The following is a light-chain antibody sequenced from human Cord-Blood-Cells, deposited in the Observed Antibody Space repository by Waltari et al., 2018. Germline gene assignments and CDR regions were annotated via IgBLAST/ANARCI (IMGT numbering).Light chain of an antibody. CDR3: QQDYNLTAT. CDR2: GAS. J-gene: IGKJ1*01. Sequence: EIVMTQSPATLSLSPGERATLSCRASQSVSSSYLSWYQQKPGQAPRPLIYGASTRATGIPARFSGSGSGTDFTLTISSLQPEDFAVYYCQQDYNLTATFGQGTKVEIK. V-gene: IGKV3D-7*01. CDR1: QSVSSSY.